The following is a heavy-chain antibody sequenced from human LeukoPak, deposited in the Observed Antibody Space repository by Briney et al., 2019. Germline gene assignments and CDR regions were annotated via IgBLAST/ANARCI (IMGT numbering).Heavy chain of an antibody. CDR2: ISYDGSNK. Sequence: GGSLRLSCAASGFTFSSYAMHWVRQAPGKGLEWVAVISYDGSNKYYADSVKGRFTISRDNAKNSLYLQMNSLRAEDTAVYYCASLGGYSYGNFDYWGQGTLVTVSS. CDR1: GFTFSSYA. V-gene: IGHV3-30-3*01. D-gene: IGHD5-18*01. J-gene: IGHJ4*02. CDR3: ASLGGYSYGNFDY.